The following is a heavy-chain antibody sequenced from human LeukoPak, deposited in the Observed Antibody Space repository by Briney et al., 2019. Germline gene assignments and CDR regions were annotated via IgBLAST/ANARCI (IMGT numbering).Heavy chain of an antibody. CDR3: ARVYYDSSGYYYGADY. CDR1: GFTFSSYA. V-gene: IGHV3-30-3*01. Sequence: GGSLRLSCAASGFTFSSYAMHWVRQAPGKGLEWVAVISYDGSNKYYADSVKGRFTISRDNSKNTLYLQMNSLRAEDTAVYYCARVYYDSSGYYYGADYWGQGTLVTVSS. J-gene: IGHJ4*02. D-gene: IGHD3-22*01. CDR2: ISYDGSNK.